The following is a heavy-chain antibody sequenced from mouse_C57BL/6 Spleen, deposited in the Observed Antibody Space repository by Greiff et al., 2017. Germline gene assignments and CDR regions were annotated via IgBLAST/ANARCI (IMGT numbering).Heavy chain of an antibody. CDR3: ARGGSTYGYTAFDV. V-gene: IGHV5-4*03. J-gene: IGHJ1*03. Sequence: EVKLMESGGGLVKPGGSLKLSCAASGFTFSSYAMSWVRETPEKRLEWVATISDGGSYTYYPDNVKGRFTISRDNAKNNLYLQMSHLKSEDTAMYYCARGGSTYGYTAFDVWGTGTTVTVSS. D-gene: IGHD2-2*01. CDR2: ISDGGSYT. CDR1: GFTFSSYA.